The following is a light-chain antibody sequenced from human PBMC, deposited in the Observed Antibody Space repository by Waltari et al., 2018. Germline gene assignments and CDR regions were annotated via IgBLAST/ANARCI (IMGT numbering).Light chain of an antibody. J-gene: IGLJ1*01. CDR2: GVT. CDR1: SSDIGSYNL. CDR3: CSYGGTGIFV. V-gene: IGLV2-23*02. Sequence: QSALTQPASVSGSPGQSITISCTGTSSDIGSYNLFSWYQQLPGKAPKLILYGVTQRPSGLFDRFSGSKSGNTASLTISGLQGDDEADYHCCSYGGTGIFVFGTGTRVTVL.